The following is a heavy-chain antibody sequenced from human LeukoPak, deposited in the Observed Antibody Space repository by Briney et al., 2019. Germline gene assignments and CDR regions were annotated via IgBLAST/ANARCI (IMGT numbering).Heavy chain of an antibody. CDR2: IYIGGST. V-gene: IGHV3-66*01. CDR1: GFTLSSNY. CDR3: ARDQGRYFDWLSSPAYYYYGMDV. Sequence: GGSLRLSRAASGFTLSSNYMSWVGQAPGKGRDWVSVIYIGGSTYYADSVKEGFTISRDNSKSTLYLQMNSLRAEDTAVYYCARDQGRYFDWLSSPAYYYYGMDVWGQGTTVTVSS. D-gene: IGHD3-9*01. J-gene: IGHJ6*02.